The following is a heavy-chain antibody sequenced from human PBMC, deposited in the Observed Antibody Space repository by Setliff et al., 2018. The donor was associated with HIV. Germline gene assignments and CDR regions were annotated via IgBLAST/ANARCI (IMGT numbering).Heavy chain of an antibody. Sequence: PSETLSLTCTVSGGSVSSSTTYYWGWIRQPPGKGLEWIGSMYYTGSSYYNPSFKSRVTISVDTSKNQFSLKVNSVTATDTAVYYCARSAELYFYYGMDVWGQGTTVTVSS. CDR1: GGSVSSSTTYY. CDR3: ARSAELYFYYGMDV. V-gene: IGHV4-39*01. J-gene: IGHJ6*02. CDR2: MYYTGSS. D-gene: IGHD2-15*01.